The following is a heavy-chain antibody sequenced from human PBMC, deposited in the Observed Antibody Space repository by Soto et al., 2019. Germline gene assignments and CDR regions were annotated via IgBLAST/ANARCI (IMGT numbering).Heavy chain of an antibody. CDR1: GYSFTSSS. CDR3: ARLSAARPGGMDV. Sequence: CNASGYSFTSSSISWVRYMPGKGLEWMGMIDPSDSYTKYSPSFQGHVTISAEHSISAAYLQWSSLKASDTDMYYCARLSAARPGGMDVWGQGTNDTVS. J-gene: IGHJ6*02. V-gene: IGHV5-10-1*01. CDR2: IDPSDSYT. D-gene: IGHD6-6*01.